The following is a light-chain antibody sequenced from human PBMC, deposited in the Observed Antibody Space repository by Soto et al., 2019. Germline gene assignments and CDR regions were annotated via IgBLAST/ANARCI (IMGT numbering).Light chain of an antibody. CDR1: QSVSGN. V-gene: IGKV3-15*01. Sequence: EIVMTQSPATLTVSPGERATLSCRASQSVSGNLAWYQQKPGQAPRLLIYGASTRATGIPARFSGSGSGTEFTLTISSLQSEDFAVYYCHQYNSWPQTFGQGTKVEF. CDR2: GAS. J-gene: IGKJ1*01. CDR3: HQYNSWPQT.